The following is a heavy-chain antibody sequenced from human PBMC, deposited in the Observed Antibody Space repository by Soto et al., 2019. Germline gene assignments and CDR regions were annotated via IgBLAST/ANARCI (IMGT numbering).Heavy chain of an antibody. CDR2: IYYSGST. Sequence: SETLSLTCTVSGGSIRSYYWSWIRQPPGKGLEWIGYIYYSGSTNYNPSLKSRVTISVDTSKNQFSLKLSSVTAADTAVYYCAATRGGVVGMDVWGQGTTVTVSS. CDR1: GGSIRSYY. J-gene: IGHJ6*02. D-gene: IGHD3-16*01. CDR3: AATRGGVVGMDV. V-gene: IGHV4-59*01.